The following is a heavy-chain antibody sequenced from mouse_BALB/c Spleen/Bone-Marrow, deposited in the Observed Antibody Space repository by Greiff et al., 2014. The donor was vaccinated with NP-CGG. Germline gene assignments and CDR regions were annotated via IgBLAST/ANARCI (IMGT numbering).Heavy chain of an antibody. CDR1: GYISTSYW. Sequence: QVQLQQSGAELARPGASVKLSCKASGYISTSYWMQWVKQRPGQGLEWIGAIYPGDGDTRYTQKFKGKATLTADKSSSTAYMQLSSLASEDSAVYYCSREGGYWGQGTTLRVSS. CDR2: IYPGDGDT. CDR3: SREGGY. V-gene: IGHV1-87*01. J-gene: IGHJ2*01.